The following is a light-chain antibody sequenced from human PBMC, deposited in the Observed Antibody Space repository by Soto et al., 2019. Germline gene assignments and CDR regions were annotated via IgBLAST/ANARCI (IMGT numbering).Light chain of an antibody. J-gene: IGKJ3*01. CDR1: QIISSN. CDR3: QQYNNWPQFT. V-gene: IGKV3-15*01. Sequence: VLTQSPATLSVSLGERASLACSASQIISSNLAWYQQKPGQIPRLLLYGASARSAGITARFSGSGSGTEFTLTISSLLSDDFAVYYCQQYNNWPQFTFGPGTKVDV. CDR2: GAS.